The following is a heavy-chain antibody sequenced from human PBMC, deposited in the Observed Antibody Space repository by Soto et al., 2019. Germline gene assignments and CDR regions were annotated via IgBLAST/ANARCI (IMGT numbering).Heavy chain of an antibody. J-gene: IGHJ4*02. D-gene: IGHD5-18*01. CDR3: VKGKESGYRGAFDS. CDR2: VSGSGSSP. V-gene: IGHV3-23*01. Sequence: GGSLRLSCAATGFNFGSYAMGWVRQAPGKGLEWVSGVSGSGSSPYYADSVKGRLTISKDKSKNTLYLDLNNLRSEDMAVYFCVKGKESGYRGAFDSWGQGTMVTVSS. CDR1: GFNFGSYA.